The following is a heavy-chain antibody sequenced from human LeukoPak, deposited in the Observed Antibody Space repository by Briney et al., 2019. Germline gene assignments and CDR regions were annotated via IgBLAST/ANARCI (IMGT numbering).Heavy chain of an antibody. CDR3: ARDPHYFSYYGMDV. Sequence: GGSLRLSCAASGFTFSSYAMHWVRQAPGKGLEWVAVLSYDGSNKYYADSVKGRFTISRDNSKNTLYLQMNSLRAEDTAVYYCARDPHYFSYYGMDVWGQGTTVTVSS. J-gene: IGHJ6*02. V-gene: IGHV3-30-3*01. CDR1: GFTFSSYA. CDR2: LSYDGSNK. D-gene: IGHD2/OR15-2a*01.